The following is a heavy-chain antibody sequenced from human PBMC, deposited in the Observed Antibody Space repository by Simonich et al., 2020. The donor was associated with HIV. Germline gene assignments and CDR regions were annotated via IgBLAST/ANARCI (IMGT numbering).Heavy chain of an antibody. V-gene: IGHV4-34*01. D-gene: IGHD4-17*01. J-gene: IGHJ4*02. CDR3: ARRHPTTVTTPYFDY. CDR2: NNHRGST. Sequence: QVQLQQWGAGLLKPSETLSLTCAVYGGSFRGYYWSWIRQPPGKGLDWIGENNHRGSTNYNPSLKSRVTISVDTSKNQFSLKLSSVTAADTAVYYCARRHPTTVTTPYFDYWGQGTLVTVSS. CDR1: GGSFRGYY.